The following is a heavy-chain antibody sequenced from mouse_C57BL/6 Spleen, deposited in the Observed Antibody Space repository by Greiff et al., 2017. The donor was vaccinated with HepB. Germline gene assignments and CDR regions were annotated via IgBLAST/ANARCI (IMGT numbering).Heavy chain of an antibody. CDR3: ARDGVYYGSSYGYFDV. CDR2: IDPSDSET. D-gene: IGHD1-1*01. Sequence: VKLQQPGAELVRPGSSVKLSCKASGYTFTSYWMHWVKQRPIQGLEWIGNIDPSDSETHYNQKFKDKATLTVDKSSSTAYMQLSSLTSEDSAVYYCARDGVYYGSSYGYFDVWGTGTTVTVSS. CDR1: GYTFTSYW. V-gene: IGHV1-52*01. J-gene: IGHJ1*03.